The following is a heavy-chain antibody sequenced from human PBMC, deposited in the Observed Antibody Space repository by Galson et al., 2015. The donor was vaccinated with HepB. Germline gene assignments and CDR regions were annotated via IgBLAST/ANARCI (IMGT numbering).Heavy chain of an antibody. Sequence: SVKVSCKASGYTFTSYDINWVRQATGQGLEWMGWMNPNSGNTGYAQEFQGRVTMTRNTSISTAYMELSSLRSEDTAVYYCARKVGVLYWVYYYYYMDVWGKGTTVTVSS. CDR2: MNPNSGNT. J-gene: IGHJ6*03. CDR3: ARKVGVLYWVYYYYYMDV. V-gene: IGHV1-8*01. D-gene: IGHD2-8*02. CDR1: GYTFTSYD.